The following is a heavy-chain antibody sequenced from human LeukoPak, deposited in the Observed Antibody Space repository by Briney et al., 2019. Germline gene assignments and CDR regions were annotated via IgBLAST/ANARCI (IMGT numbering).Heavy chain of an antibody. Sequence: AETLSLNCTGSHGYISMSSYYWAWIRQPPGKGLEGTGGIHHCGSTYYIQSLNTRVTISVDTSKNQFSLPLTSVTAADTAVHDSARWFVYSSGGIIWGQGTMVTLSS. D-gene: IGHD6-19*01. CDR2: IHHCGST. V-gene: IGHV4-39*01. J-gene: IGHJ3*02. CDR3: ARWFVYSSGGII. CDR1: HGYISMSSYY.